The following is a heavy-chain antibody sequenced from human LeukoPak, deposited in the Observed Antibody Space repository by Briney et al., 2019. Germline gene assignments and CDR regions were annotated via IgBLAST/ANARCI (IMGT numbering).Heavy chain of an antibody. V-gene: IGHV3-30*03. CDR2: ISNDGSNK. D-gene: IGHD3-16*01. J-gene: IGHJ6*02. CDR3: AREVGGLHYYYGMDV. CDR1: GFTFSSYG. Sequence: PGRSLRLSCAASGFTFSSYGMHWVRQAPGKGLEWVAVISNDGSNKHYGDSVKGRFTISRDNSKNTLYLQMDSLRGEDTAVYYCAREVGGLHYYYGMDVWGQGTTVTVSS.